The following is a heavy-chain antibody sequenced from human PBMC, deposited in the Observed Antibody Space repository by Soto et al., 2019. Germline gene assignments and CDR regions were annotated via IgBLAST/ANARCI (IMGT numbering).Heavy chain of an antibody. CDR1: VYGFTTYW. CDR2: MFPGDSDT. CDR3: ARVPDSSLGTMAV. Sequence: GESLKISCKGSVYGFTTYWIGWVRQLPGQGLEWMGVMFPGDSDTRYSPSFQGQVTMSADPSTNTAYLEWSSLKAADSAMYYCARVPDSSLGTMAVWGKGTTVTVSS. V-gene: IGHV5-51*01. D-gene: IGHD6-19*01. J-gene: IGHJ6*04.